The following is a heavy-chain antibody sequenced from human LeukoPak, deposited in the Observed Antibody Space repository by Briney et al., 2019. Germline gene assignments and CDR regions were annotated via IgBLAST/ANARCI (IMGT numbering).Heavy chain of an antibody. CDR2: IIPILGIA. CDR1: GGTFSSYT. J-gene: IGHJ5*01. CDR3: AINGRRITIFGVVILDS. D-gene: IGHD3-3*01. Sequence: SVKVSCKASGGTFSSYTISWVRQAPGQGLEWMGRIIPILGIANYAQKFQGRVTITADKSTSTAYMELSSLRSEDTAVYYCAINGRRITIFGVVILDSWGQGTLVTVSS. V-gene: IGHV1-69*02.